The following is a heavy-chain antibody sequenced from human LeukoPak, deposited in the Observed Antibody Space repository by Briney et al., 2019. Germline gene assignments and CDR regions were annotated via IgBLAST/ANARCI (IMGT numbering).Heavy chain of an antibody. D-gene: IGHD3-10*01. J-gene: IGHJ4*02. CDR2: IYYSGST. CDR3: ARGGAYYPLFDC. V-gene: IGHV4-30-4*08. Sequence: SETLSLTCTVSGGSISSSSYYWGWIRQPPGKGLEWIGYIYYSGSTYYNPSLKSRVTISVDTSKNQFSLKLSSVTAADTAVYYCARGGAYYPLFDCWGQGTLVTVSS. CDR1: GGSISSSSYY.